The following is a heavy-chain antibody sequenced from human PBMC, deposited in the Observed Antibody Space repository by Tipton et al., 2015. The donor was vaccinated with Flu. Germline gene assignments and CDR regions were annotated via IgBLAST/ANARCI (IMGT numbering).Heavy chain of an antibody. J-gene: IGHJ4*02. CDR3: AMGDGDSDY. V-gene: IGHV4-59*01. CDR1: GGSISSYY. D-gene: IGHD4-17*01. CDR2: IYYSGST. Sequence: LRLSCTVSGGSISSYYWSWIRQPPGKGLEWIGYIYYSGSTNYNPSLKSRVTISVDTSKNQFSLKLSSVTAADTAVYYCAMGDGDSDYWAREPWSPSPQ.